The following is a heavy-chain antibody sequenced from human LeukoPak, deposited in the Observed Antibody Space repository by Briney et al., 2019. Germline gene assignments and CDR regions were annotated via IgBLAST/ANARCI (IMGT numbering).Heavy chain of an antibody. CDR3: ARQVAPAPNAFDI. CDR2: VYSGDPDP. V-gene: IGHV5-51*01. D-gene: IGHD2-2*01. J-gene: IGHJ3*02. CDR1: GYSFTTRW. Sequence: ESLKISCKASGYSFTTRWIGWVRQMPGKGLEWMGIVYSGDPDPRYSPSFQGQVTISADKSMSSAYLQWSSLKASDTAMYFCARQVAPAPNAFDIWGQGTMVSVSS.